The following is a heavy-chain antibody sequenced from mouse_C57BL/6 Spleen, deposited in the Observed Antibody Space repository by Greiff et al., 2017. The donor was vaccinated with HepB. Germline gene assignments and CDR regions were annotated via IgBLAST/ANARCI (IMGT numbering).Heavy chain of an antibody. D-gene: IGHD2-2*01. V-gene: IGHV1-15*01. CDR1: GYTFTDYE. CDR2: IDPETGGT. J-gene: IGHJ2*01. Sequence: QVQLQQSGAELVRPGASVTLSCKASGYTFTDYEMHWVKQTPVHGLEWIGAIDPETGGTAYTQKFKGKAILTAIKSSSTAYMELRSLTSEDSAVYYCTRGGYDEGGFDYWGQGTTLTVSS. CDR3: TRGGYDEGGFDY.